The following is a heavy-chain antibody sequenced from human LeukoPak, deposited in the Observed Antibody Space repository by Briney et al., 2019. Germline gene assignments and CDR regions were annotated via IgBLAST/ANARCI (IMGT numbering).Heavy chain of an antibody. V-gene: IGHV3-30*12. J-gene: IGHJ4*02. CDR1: GFTFSSYG. CDR3: AKDRGRTNFFDY. Sequence: GGSLRLSCAASGFTFSSYGMHWVRQAPGKGLEWVAVISFDGSNKYYADSVKGRFTISRDNSKNTLYLQMNSLRAEDTAVYYCAKDRGRTNFFDYWGQGTLVTVSS. CDR2: ISFDGSNK. D-gene: IGHD3-16*01.